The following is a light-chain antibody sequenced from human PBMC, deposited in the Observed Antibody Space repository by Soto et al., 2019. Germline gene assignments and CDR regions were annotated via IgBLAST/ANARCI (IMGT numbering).Light chain of an antibody. CDR1: SSDVGSYNL. Sequence: QSALAQPASVSGSPGQSITISCTGTSSDVGSYNLVSWYQQHPGKAPKVMIYEGSKRPSGVSNRFSGSKSGNTASLTISGLQAEDEAVYYCSSYAGSSTYVFGTGTK. CDR3: SSYAGSSTYV. CDR2: EGS. J-gene: IGLJ1*01. V-gene: IGLV2-23*01.